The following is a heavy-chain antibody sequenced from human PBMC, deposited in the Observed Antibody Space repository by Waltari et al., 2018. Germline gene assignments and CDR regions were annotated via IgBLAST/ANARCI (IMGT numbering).Heavy chain of an antibody. CDR1: GYTFTDHW. D-gene: IGHD6-13*01. CDR2: FFPRDSDT. V-gene: IGHV5-51*03. Sequence: EVQLVQSGTELKKPGESLKISCQASGYTFTDHWIGWVRQMPGKGLEWRGSFFPRDSDTRYRPSFHGHVTISADKSISTVYLQWNSLKTSDTAIYYCAREGGSWYGASLDIWGQGTMVTVSS. CDR3: AREGGSWYGASLDI. J-gene: IGHJ3*02.